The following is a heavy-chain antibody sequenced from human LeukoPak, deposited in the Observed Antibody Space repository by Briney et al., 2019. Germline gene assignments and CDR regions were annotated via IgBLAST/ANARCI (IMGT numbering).Heavy chain of an antibody. Sequence: ASVKVSCKASGGTFSSYAISWVRQAPGQGLEWMGGNIPIFGTANYAQKFQGRVTITADESTSTAYMELSSLRSEDTAVYYCARVEDFWTPEGYWGQGTLVTVSS. CDR3: ARVEDFWTPEGY. J-gene: IGHJ4*02. V-gene: IGHV1-69*13. D-gene: IGHD3/OR15-3a*01. CDR2: NIPIFGTA. CDR1: GGTFSSYA.